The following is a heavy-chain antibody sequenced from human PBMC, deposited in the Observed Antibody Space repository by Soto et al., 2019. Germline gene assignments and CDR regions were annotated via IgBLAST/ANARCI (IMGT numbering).Heavy chain of an antibody. CDR3: ARRGYCSGGSCYSHWLDP. J-gene: IGHJ5*02. CDR2: IDPSDSYT. D-gene: IGHD2-15*01. Sequence: WESLKISCKGSGYSFTSYWISWVRQMPGKGLEWMGRIDPSDSYTNYSPSFQGHVTISADKSISTAYLQWSSLKASDTAMYYCARRGYCSGGSCYSHWLDPWGQGTLVTVSS. CDR1: GYSFTSYW. V-gene: IGHV5-10-1*01.